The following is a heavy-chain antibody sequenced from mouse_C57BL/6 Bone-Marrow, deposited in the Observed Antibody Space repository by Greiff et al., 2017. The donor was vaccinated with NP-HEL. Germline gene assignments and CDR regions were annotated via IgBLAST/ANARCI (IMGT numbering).Heavy chain of an antibody. V-gene: IGHV1-15*01. Sequence: VQLQQSGAELVRPGASVTLSCKASGYTFTDYEMHWVKQTPVHGLEWIGAIDPETGGTAYNQKFKGKAILTADKSSSTAYMELRSLTSEDSAVYYCTRSGITTDYWGQGTTLTVSS. CDR1: GYTFTDYE. J-gene: IGHJ2*01. CDR3: TRSGITTDY. CDR2: IDPETGGT. D-gene: IGHD1-1*01.